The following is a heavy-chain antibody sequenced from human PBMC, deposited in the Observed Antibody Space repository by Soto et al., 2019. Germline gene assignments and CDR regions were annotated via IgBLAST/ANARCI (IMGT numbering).Heavy chain of an antibody. CDR3: TTSHAGELNN. J-gene: IGHJ4*02. CDR2: IFESGAT. CDR1: GGSISSSSW. Sequence: QVQLQESGPGLVKPSGTLSLTCAVSGGSISSSSWWTWVRQSPGKGLEWIGEIFESGATNYNPSLTSRLTMSVDKSKYQFSLNLSSLTAADTAVYFCTTSHAGELNNWGQGTLVTVSS. D-gene: IGHD1-7*01. V-gene: IGHV4-4*02.